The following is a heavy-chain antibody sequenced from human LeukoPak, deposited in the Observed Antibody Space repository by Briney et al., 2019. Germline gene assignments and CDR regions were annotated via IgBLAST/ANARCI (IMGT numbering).Heavy chain of an antibody. D-gene: IGHD4-17*01. V-gene: IGHV3-23*01. CDR3: AKDLTVTTRGDALDI. CDR1: GFTFSSYA. Sequence: RGGSLRLSCAASGFTFSSYAMSWVRQAPGKGLEWVSSLSGSGDNTYYADSVKGRFTISRDNSKNTLYLQMNSLRVEDTAVYYRAKDLTVTTRGDALDIWGQGTMVTVSS. J-gene: IGHJ3*02. CDR2: LSGSGDNT.